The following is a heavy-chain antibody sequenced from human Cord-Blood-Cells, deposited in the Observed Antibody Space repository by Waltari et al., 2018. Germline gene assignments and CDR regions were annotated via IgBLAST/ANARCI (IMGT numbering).Heavy chain of an antibody. Sequence: EVQLVESGGGLVKPGGSLRLSCAASGFTFSSYSMNWVRQVPGKGLEWVSSISSSISYIYYADSVKGRFTISRDNAKNSLYLQMNSLRAEDTAVYYCARDPVTTVTYYFDYWGQGTLVTVSS. CDR2: ISSSISYI. D-gene: IGHD4-4*01. CDR1: GFTFSSYS. CDR3: ARDPVTTVTYYFDY. V-gene: IGHV3-21*01. J-gene: IGHJ4*02.